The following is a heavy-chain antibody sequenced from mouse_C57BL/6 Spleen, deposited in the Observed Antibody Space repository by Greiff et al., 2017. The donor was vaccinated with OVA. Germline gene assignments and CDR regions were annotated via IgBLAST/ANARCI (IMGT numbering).Heavy chain of an antibody. V-gene: IGHV1-52*01. D-gene: IGHD1-1*01. CDR2: IDPSDSET. CDR1: GYTFTSYW. J-gene: IGHJ1*03. CDR3: ARSGGSSYEDFDV. Sequence: QVQLKQPGAELVRPGSSVKLSCKASGYTFTSYWMHWVKQRPIQGLEWIGNIDPSDSETHYNQKFKDKATLTVDKSSSTAYMQLSSLTSEDSAVYYCARSGGSSYEDFDVWGTGTTVTVSS.